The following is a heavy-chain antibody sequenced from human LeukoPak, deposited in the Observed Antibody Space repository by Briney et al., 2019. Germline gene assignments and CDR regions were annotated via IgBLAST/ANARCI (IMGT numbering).Heavy chain of an antibody. CDR3: AREGVLKSLDY. CDR1: GGSISSSSYY. J-gene: IGHJ4*02. V-gene: IGHV4-39*07. Sequence: SETLSLTCTVSGGSISSSSYYWGWIRQPPGKGLEWIGSIYYSGSTYYSPSLKSRVTISVDTSKNQFSLKLRSVTAADTAVYYCAREGVLKSLDYWGQGTLVTVSS. CDR2: IYYSGST. D-gene: IGHD3-16*01.